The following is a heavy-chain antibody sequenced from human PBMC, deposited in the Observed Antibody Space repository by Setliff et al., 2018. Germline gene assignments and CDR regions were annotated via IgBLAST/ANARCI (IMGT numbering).Heavy chain of an antibody. J-gene: IGHJ5*02. Sequence: PSETLSLTCTVSGGSISSYFWTWVRQPAGKGLEWIGRIYTNRTTNYNPSLKSRVTMSVDTSKNHFSLELSSVTAADTAVYYCAREDASGSARRFDPWGQGTLVTVS. V-gene: IGHV4-4*07. CDR3: AREDASGSARRFDP. CDR1: GGSISSYF. D-gene: IGHD3-10*01. CDR2: IYTNRTT.